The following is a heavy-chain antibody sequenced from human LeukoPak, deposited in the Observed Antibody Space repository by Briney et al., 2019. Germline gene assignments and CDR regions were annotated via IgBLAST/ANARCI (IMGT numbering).Heavy chain of an antibody. CDR1: GGSISSGGYY. J-gene: IGHJ4*02. CDR3: ARSGIQLWLPEN. D-gene: IGHD5-18*01. Sequence: SETLSLTCTVSGGSISSGGYYWSWIRQHPGKGLEWIGYIYYSGSTYYNPSLKSRVTISVDTSKNQFSLKLSSVTAADTAVYYCARSGIQLWLPENWDQGTLVTVSS. V-gene: IGHV4-31*03. CDR2: IYYSGST.